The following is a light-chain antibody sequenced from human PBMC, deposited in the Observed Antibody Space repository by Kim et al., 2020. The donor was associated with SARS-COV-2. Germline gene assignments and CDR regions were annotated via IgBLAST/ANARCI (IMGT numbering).Light chain of an antibody. V-gene: IGKV3-15*01. CDR3: QQYNNWLT. CDR1: QSVSSN. J-gene: IGKJ4*01. CDR2: GAS. Sequence: EIVMTQSPATLSVSPGERATLSCRASQSVSSNLAWYQQKPGQAPRLLIYGASTRATGIPARFSGSGSGTEFTLTISRLQSEDFAVYYCQQYNNWLTFGGGTKVDIK.